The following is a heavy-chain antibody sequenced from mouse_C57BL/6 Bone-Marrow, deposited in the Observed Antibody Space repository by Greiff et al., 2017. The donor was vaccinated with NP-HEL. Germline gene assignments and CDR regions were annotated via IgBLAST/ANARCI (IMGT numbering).Heavy chain of an antibody. D-gene: IGHD2-1*01. J-gene: IGHJ3*01. CDR3: ARKGLFYGNYGY. CDR1: GYSFTGYF. CDR2: INPYNGDT. Sequence: VQLQQSGPELVKPGDSVKISCKASGYSFTGYFMNWVMQSHGKSLEWIGRINPYNGDTFYNQKFKGKATLTVDKSSSTAHMELCSLTSEDSAVYYCARKGLFYGNYGYWGQGTLVTVSA. V-gene: IGHV1-20*01.